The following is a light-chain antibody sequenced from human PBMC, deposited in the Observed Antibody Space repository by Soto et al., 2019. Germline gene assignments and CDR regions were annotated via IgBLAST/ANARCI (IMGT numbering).Light chain of an antibody. CDR2: LDN. Sequence: QSVLTQPPSASEAPGQRVTISCSGSGSNIGNNYVYWYQQLPVTAPKLLIYLDNQRPSGVPDRFSGSKSGTSASLAISGLRSDDEALYYCAAWDDSLSGPVFGGGTKLTVL. CDR3: AAWDDSLSGPV. CDR1: GSNIGNNY. V-gene: IGLV1-47*02. J-gene: IGLJ2*01.